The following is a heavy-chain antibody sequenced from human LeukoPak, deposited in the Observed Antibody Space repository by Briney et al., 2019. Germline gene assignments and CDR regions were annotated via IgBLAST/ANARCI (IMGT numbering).Heavy chain of an antibody. CDR3: ARGDEYTTSP. CDR1: GGSISSYY. J-gene: IGHJ4*02. D-gene: IGHD2-2*02. Sequence: ETLSLTCTVSGGSISSYYWSWVRQAPGKGLEWVANIKRDGGDKYYVDSVKGRFSISRDNAKNSLYLHMNSLRAEDTAVYYCARGDEYTTSPWGQGTLVTVSS. V-gene: IGHV3-7*05. CDR2: IKRDGGDK.